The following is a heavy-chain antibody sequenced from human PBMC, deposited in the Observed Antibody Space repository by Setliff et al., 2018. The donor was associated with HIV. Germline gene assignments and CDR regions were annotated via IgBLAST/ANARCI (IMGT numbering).Heavy chain of an antibody. CDR1: GYTFTNYA. J-gene: IGHJ1*01. D-gene: IGHD3-10*01. V-gene: IGHV1-3*01. Sequence: ASVKVSCKASGYTFTNYAMHWVRQAPGQRLEWMGWINAGNGNTKYSQKIQGRVTITADKSTSTAYMELRSLRSEDTAVYYCARDQVSMVRAVRLVAWGQGSLVTVSS. CDR3: ARDQVSMVRAVRLVA. CDR2: INAGNGNT.